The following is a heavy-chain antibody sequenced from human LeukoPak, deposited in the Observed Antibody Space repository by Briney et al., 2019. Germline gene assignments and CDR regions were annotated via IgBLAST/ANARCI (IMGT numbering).Heavy chain of an antibody. CDR3: ARETTTTFGVVPYYFDY. CDR1: GFPFSTYT. CDR2: ASSSISYK. V-gene: IGHV3-21*01. Sequence: PGGSLRLSCAASGFPFSTYTMSWVRQAPGRGLEWVSSASSSISYKYYADSVKGRFTISRDNAKNSLFLQMNSLRAEDTAVYYCARETTTTFGVVPYYFDYWGQGTLVTVSS. J-gene: IGHJ4*02. D-gene: IGHD3-3*01.